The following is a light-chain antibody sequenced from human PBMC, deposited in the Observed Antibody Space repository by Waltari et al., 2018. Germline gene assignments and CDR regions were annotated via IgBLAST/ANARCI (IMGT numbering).Light chain of an antibody. CDR2: SDN. Sequence: QSVLTQPPSASGTPGPRVAISCSGSFSNIDSHTVHWYQQLPGTAPKLLIYSDNQRPSGVPDRFSGSNSGTSASLAISGLQSEDEADYYCAAWDDSLNGIVFGGGTKLTVL. CDR3: AAWDDSLNGIV. CDR1: FSNIDSHT. J-gene: IGLJ2*01. V-gene: IGLV1-44*01.